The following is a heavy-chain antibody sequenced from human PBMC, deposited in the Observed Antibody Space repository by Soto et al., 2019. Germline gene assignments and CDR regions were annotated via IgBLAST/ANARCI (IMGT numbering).Heavy chain of an antibody. CDR1: GYSFTDFV. Sequence: QAQLVQSGAEVKKPGASVKVSCKASGYSFTDFVMHWVRLASGQRLEWMGWINADKGDTKYSPKFQGRVTITRDTSATTVYMELRSLRSEDTAVYYCARGPLSGVATIWDYANWFDPWGQGSLVTVST. CDR2: INADKGDT. J-gene: IGHJ5*02. CDR3: ARGPLSGVATIWDYANWFDP. D-gene: IGHD5-12*01. V-gene: IGHV1-3*01.